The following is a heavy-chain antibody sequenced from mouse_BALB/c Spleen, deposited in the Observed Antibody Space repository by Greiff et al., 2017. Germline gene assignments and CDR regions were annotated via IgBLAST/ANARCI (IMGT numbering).Heavy chain of an antibody. D-gene: IGHD1-2*01. Sequence: VQLQQSGAELVKPGASVKLSCTASGFNIKDTYMHWVKQRPEQGLEWIGRIDPANGNTKYDPKFQGKATITADTSSNTAYLQLSSLTSEDTAVYYCARIHYYGYYAMDYWGRGTSVTVAA. J-gene: IGHJ4*01. V-gene: IGHV14-3*02. CDR3: ARIHYYGYYAMDY. CDR2: IDPANGNT. CDR1: GFNIKDTY.